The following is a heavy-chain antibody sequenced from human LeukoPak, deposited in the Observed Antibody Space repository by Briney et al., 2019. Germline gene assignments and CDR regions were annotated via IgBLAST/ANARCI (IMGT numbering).Heavy chain of an antibody. CDR3: ARKRDGSNDNYFDY. CDR1: GFTFDDFT. Sequence: GGSLRLSCAASGFTFDDFTMHWVRQAPGKGLEWVSLITWDGGSTYYADSAKGRFTISRDNNRDSLYLQMTSLRIEDTALYYCARKRDGSNDNYFDYWGQGTLVTVSS. J-gene: IGHJ4*02. CDR2: ITWDGGST. D-gene: IGHD5-24*01. V-gene: IGHV3-43*01.